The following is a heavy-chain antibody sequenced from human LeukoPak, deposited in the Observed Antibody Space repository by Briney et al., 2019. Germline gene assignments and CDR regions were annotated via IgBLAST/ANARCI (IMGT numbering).Heavy chain of an antibody. J-gene: IGHJ6*02. V-gene: IGHV3-15*01. Sequence: GGSLRLSCAASGFTFSNAWMSWVRQAPGKGLEWVGRIKSKTDGGTTDYAAPVKGRFTISRDDSKNTLYLQMNSLKTEDTAVYYCTTDFPSGDGTTYYYYYYGMDVWGQGTTVTVSS. CDR2: IKSKTDGGTT. CDR3: TTDFPSGDGTTYYYYYYGMDV. D-gene: IGHD1-1*01. CDR1: GFTFSNAW.